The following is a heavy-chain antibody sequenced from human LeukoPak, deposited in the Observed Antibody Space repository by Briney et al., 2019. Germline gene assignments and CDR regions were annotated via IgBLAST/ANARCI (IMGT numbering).Heavy chain of an antibody. CDR1: GFTFSSYA. Sequence: GGSLRLSCAASGFTFSSYAMSWVRQGPGKGLEWVSAISGSGGSTYYADSVKGRFTISRDNSKNTLYLQMNSMRAEDTAVYYCANGGSGYNWNYNWFDPWGQGTLVTVSS. J-gene: IGHJ5*02. CDR2: ISGSGGST. V-gene: IGHV3-23*01. D-gene: IGHD1-7*01. CDR3: ANGGSGYNWNYNWFDP.